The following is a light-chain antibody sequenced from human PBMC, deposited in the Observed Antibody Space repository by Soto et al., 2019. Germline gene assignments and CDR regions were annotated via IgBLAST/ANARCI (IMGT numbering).Light chain of an antibody. CDR2: GAS. J-gene: IGKJ1*01. V-gene: IGKV3-15*01. CDR3: QQYNNWPPWT. CDR1: QSVRSN. Sequence: EIVMTQSPPTLSVSPGERATLSCRASQSVRSNLPWYQQKPGQAPRLLIYGASTRATGIPARFSGSGSGTEFTLTISSLQSEDFAVYYCQQYNNWPPWTFGQGTKVEIK.